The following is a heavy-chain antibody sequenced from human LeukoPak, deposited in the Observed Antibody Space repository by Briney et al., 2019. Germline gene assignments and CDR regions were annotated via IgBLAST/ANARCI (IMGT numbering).Heavy chain of an antibody. CDR2: ISSSGGST. D-gene: IGHD5-12*01. J-gene: IGHJ4*02. CDR3: ARRVATYYFDY. V-gene: IGHV3-23*01. CDR1: GFTFSSYA. Sequence: PGVSLRLSCAASGFTFSSYAMSWVRQAPGKGLEWVSAISSSGGSTYYADSVKGRIAISRDDSKNTLYLQMNSLRAEDTAVYYCARRVATYYFDYWGQGTLVIVSS.